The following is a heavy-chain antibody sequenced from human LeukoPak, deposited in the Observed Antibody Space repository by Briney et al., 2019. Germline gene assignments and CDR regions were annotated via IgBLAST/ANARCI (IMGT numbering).Heavy chain of an antibody. Sequence: GGSLRLSCAASGFTFSGYAMSWVRQAPGKGLEWVSAISGSGGSTYYADSVKGRFTISRDNSKNTLYLQMNSLRAEDTAVYYCAKVIRSIAVAGHFDYWGQGTLVTVSS. J-gene: IGHJ4*02. V-gene: IGHV3-23*01. CDR1: GFTFSGYA. CDR3: AKVIRSIAVAGHFDY. D-gene: IGHD6-19*01. CDR2: ISGSGGST.